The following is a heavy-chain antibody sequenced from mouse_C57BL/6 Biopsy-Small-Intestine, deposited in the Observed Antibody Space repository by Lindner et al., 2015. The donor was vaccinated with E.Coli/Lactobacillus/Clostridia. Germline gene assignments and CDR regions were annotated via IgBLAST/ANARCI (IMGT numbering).Heavy chain of an antibody. D-gene: IGHD2-3*01. V-gene: IGHV1-81*01. CDR2: IIPMFGTA. J-gene: IGHJ4*01. CDR1: YA. CDR3: SRRFRMGGGYYYAMDV. Sequence: YAISWVRQAPGQGFEWMGGIIPMFGTANYAQKFQGRVTITADESTSTAYMELSSLRSEDTAVYYCSRRFRMGGGYYYAMDVWGQGTTVTVSS.